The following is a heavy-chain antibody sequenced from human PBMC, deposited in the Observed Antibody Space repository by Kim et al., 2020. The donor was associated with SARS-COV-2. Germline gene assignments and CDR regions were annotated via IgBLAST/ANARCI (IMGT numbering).Heavy chain of an antibody. CDR3: ARDMDPTVYDH. CDR2: KT. V-gene: IGHV1-3*01. D-gene: IGHD4-4*01. J-gene: IGHJ4*02. Sequence: KTTYSQKFQGRATITRDTSANTAYMELRRLTTKDTAVYYCARDMDPTVYDHWGQGTLVTVSS.